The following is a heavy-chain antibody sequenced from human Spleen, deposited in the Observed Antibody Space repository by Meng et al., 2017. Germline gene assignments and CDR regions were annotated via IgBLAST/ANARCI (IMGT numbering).Heavy chain of an antibody. V-gene: IGHV7-4-1*02. CDR2: INTNTGNP. D-gene: IGHD2/OR15-2a*01. CDR1: GYSFTTYG. CDR3: ARERIVAKNWFDP. J-gene: IGHJ5*02. Sequence: QVQLVQSGSELKKPGASVKVACKASGYSFTTYGMNWVRQAPGQGLVWMGWINTNTGNPTYAQGFTGRFVFSLDTSVSTAYLEISSLKAEDTAVYYCARERIVAKNWFDPWGQGTLVTVSS.